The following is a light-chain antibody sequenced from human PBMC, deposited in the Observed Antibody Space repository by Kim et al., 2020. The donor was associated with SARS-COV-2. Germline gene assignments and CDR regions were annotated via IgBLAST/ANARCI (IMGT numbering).Light chain of an antibody. Sequence: ASVGDRVTITCRASQSISNYLHWYQQKPGKVPKLLIFGASNLQSGVPSGFTGSGSGTEFTLTIPNLRPEDFASYYCQQSYSTLMYSFGQGTKLEI. V-gene: IGKV1-39*01. CDR2: GAS. J-gene: IGKJ2*03. CDR1: QSISNY. CDR3: QQSYSTLMYS.